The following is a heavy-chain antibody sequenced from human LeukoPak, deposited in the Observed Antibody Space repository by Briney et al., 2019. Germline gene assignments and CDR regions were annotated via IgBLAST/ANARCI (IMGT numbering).Heavy chain of an antibody. CDR2: IYYSGST. V-gene: IGHV4-59*01. CDR3: ARIRYYYDSSGYYPAFDI. Sequence: SETLSLTCTVSGGSISSYYWSWIRQPPGKGLEWIGYIYYSGSTNYNPSLKSRVTISVDTSKNQFSLQLSSVTAADTAVYYCARIRYYYDSSGYYPAFDIWGQGTMVTVSA. D-gene: IGHD3-22*01. CDR1: GGSISSYY. J-gene: IGHJ3*02.